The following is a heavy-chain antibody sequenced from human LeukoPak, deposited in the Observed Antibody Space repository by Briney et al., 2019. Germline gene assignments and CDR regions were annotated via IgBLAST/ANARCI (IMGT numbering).Heavy chain of an antibody. V-gene: IGHV4-59*01. J-gene: IGHJ4*02. Sequence: SETLSLTCTVSDDSISNYYWSWIRQPPGKGLEWIGYIYYSGSTDYNPSLKSRVTISVDTSKNQFSLKLSSVTAADTAVYYCAGVLRRWLHFDYWGQGTLVTVSS. CDR3: AGVLRRWLHFDY. CDR1: DDSISNYY. D-gene: IGHD5-12*01. CDR2: IYYSGST.